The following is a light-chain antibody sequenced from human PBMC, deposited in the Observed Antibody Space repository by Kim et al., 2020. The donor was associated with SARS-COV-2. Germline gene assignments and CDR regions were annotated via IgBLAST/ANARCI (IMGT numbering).Light chain of an antibody. Sequence: GQSVANSCPGPSMALGSYNYGSWYPTHPGKAPKLILYAVTKRPPGVPDRFSGSKSGNTASLTVSGLQAEDEADYYCSSYAGRNDLVFGGGTQLTVL. CDR1: SMALGSYNY. J-gene: IGLJ2*01. CDR2: AVT. V-gene: IGLV2-8*01. CDR3: SSYAGRNDLV.